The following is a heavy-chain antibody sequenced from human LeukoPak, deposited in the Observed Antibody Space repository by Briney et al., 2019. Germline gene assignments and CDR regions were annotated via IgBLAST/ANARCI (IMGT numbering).Heavy chain of an antibody. J-gene: IGHJ4*02. CDR3: AAVLDTAMVNFDY. Sequence: GASVKVSCKASGYTFTSYGISWVRQAPGQGLEWMGGIIPIFGTANYAQKFQGRVTITADESTSTAYMELSSLRSEDTAVYYCAAVLDTAMVNFDYWGQGTLVTVSS. CDR2: IIPIFGTA. CDR1: GYTFTSYG. V-gene: IGHV1-69*13. D-gene: IGHD5-18*01.